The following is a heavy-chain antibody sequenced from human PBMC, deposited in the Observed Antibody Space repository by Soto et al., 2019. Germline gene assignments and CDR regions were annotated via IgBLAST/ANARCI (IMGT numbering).Heavy chain of an antibody. V-gene: IGHV1-46*01. Sequence: VPLKVSWKASGYTFTAYRVDWLLHDQGQRLEWKGSISPSDGSTRHAQKFQGRVTMTRDTSTTTVYMEVSSLRSEDKAVYYCAIERCGGHYNLSYGMDVCGQRITVTL. J-gene: IGHJ6*01. CDR1: GYTFTAYR. CDR3: AIERCGGHYNLSYGMDV. D-gene: IGHD2-21*02. CDR2: ISPSDGST.